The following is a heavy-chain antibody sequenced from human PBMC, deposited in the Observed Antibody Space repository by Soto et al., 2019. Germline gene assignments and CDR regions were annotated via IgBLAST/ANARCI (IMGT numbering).Heavy chain of an antibody. Sequence: QVQLVQSGTEVKKPGSSVKVSCKASGGTFSTYTISWLRQAPGQGPEWMGGVFPTFGAANYAPKFQGRLTISADESPATAYMELSSLRSEDTAIYYCARDQGNNKVAFAIWGQGTLIIVSS. J-gene: IGHJ3*02. CDR1: GGTFSTYT. CDR3: ARDQGNNKVAFAI. V-gene: IGHV1-69*01. CDR2: VFPTFGAA.